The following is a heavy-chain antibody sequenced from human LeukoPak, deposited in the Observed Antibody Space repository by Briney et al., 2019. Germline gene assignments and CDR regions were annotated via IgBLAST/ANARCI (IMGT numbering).Heavy chain of an antibody. CDR2: IYYSGST. CDR1: GGSISSGGYY. Sequence: SETLSLTCTVSGGSISSGGYYWSWIRQHPGKGLEWIGYIYYSGSTYYNPSLKSRVTISVDASKNQFSLKLSSVTAADTAVYYCARDGNSRCDFDYWGQGTLVTVAS. J-gene: IGHJ4*02. V-gene: IGHV4-31*03. CDR3: ARDGNSRCDFDY. D-gene: IGHD4-23*01.